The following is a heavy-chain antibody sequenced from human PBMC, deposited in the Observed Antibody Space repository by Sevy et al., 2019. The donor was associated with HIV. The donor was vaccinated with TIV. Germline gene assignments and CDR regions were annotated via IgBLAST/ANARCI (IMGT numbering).Heavy chain of an antibody. J-gene: IGHJ4*01. CDR1: GFAFSTHA. CDR3: GRDGGNSVKWYPLY. Sequence: GSLRLSCAASGFAFSTHAMHWVRQAPGKGLEWVAVISYEGTETFYAASVEGRFTISRDNSKNMLSLQINSLRPEDTAVYYCGRDGGNSVKWYPLYWGHGTLVTVSS. D-gene: IGHD2-2*01. V-gene: IGHV3-30-3*01. CDR2: ISYEGTET.